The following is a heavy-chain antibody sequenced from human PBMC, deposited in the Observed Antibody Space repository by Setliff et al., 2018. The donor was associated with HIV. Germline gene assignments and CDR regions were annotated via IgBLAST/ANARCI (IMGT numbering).Heavy chain of an antibody. CDR3: ARTVPHSAAQDAFDI. J-gene: IGHJ3*02. V-gene: IGHV4-28*05. Sequence: ASETLSLTCAVSGYSISTNEWWGRIRQPPGKGLAWIGYISNSGKIYYDPSLNSRVTLSADTSKNQLSLKLTSVTAEDTGVYYCARTVPHSAAQDAFDIWGQGTVVTVSS. CDR1: GYSISTNEW. CDR2: ISNSGKI. D-gene: IGHD4-4*01.